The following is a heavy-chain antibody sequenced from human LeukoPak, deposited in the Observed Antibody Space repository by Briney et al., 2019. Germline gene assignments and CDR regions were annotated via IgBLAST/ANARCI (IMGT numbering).Heavy chain of an antibody. CDR2: ISGSGGST. CDR1: GFTFSSYA. V-gene: IGHV3-23*01. J-gene: IGHJ4*02. Sequence: GGSLRLSCAASGFTFSSYAMSWVRQAPGKGLEWVSAISGSGGSTYYADSVKGRFTISRDNSKNMLYLQMNSLRAEDTAVYYCAKDRQVYSSGWSTYFDYWGQGTLVTVSS. CDR3: AKDRQVYSSGWSTYFDY. D-gene: IGHD6-19*01.